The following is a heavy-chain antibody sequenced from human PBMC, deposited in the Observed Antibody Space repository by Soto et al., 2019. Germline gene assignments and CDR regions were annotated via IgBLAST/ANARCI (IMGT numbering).Heavy chain of an antibody. J-gene: IGHJ6*02. Sequence: QVQLVQSGAEVKESGASVTVSCKPSGYGFTDYTIHWVRQAPGQGLEWMGWINPKTGGTEVAQKFQGWVTMARDTSSNTIFMEMKSLKSDDTAVYYCARNWARPRSVSYYNGMDVWGQGTTVIVSS. CDR1: GYGFTDYT. V-gene: IGHV1-2*04. D-gene: IGHD7-27*01. CDR2: INPKTGGT. CDR3: ARNWARPRSVSYYNGMDV.